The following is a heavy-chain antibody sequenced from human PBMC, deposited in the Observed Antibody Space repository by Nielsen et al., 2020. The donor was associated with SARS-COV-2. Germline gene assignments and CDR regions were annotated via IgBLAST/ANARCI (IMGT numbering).Heavy chain of an antibody. Sequence: GESLKISCAASGFTFSSYGMHWVRQAPGKGLEWVAVISYDGSNKYYADSVKGRFTISRDNSKNTLYLQMNSLRAEDTAVYYCAKGGVVAATFFDYWGQGTLVTASS. J-gene: IGHJ4*02. CDR1: GFTFSSYG. V-gene: IGHV3-30*18. D-gene: IGHD2-15*01. CDR2: ISYDGSNK. CDR3: AKGGVVAATFFDY.